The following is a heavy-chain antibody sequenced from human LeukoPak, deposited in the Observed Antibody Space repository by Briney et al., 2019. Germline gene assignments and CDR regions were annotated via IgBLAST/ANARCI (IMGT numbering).Heavy chain of an antibody. CDR3: ARTMVRAFEAFDI. V-gene: IGHV5-51*01. CDR1: GYSFTSYW. J-gene: IGHJ3*02. Sequence: RGESLKISCKGSGYSFTSYWIGWVRQMPGKGLEWMGIIYPGDSATRYSPSFHGQVNISADKSISTAYLQWSSLKASDTAMYYCARTMVRAFEAFDIWGQGTMVTVSS. CDR2: IYPGDSAT. D-gene: IGHD3-10*01.